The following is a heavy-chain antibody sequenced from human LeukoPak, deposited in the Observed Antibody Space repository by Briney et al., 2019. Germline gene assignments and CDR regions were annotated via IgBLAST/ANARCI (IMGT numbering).Heavy chain of an antibody. D-gene: IGHD6-19*01. CDR1: GYSFTSYW. CDR2: IYPGDSDT. V-gene: IGHV5-51*01. Sequence: GESLKISCKGSGYSFTSYWIGWVRQMPGKGLEWMGIIYPGDSDTRYSPSFQGQVTISADKSISTAYLQWSGLKASDTDMYYCARRIAVAAKGPNWFDPWGQGTLVTVSS. J-gene: IGHJ5*02. CDR3: ARRIAVAAKGPNWFDP.